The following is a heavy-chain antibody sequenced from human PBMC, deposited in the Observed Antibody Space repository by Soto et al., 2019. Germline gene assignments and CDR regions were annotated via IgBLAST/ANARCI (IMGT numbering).Heavy chain of an antibody. CDR3: AIVPQPGDFWSGYYPSWFDP. Sequence: ASVKVSCKASGYTFTSYAIHWVRQAPGQRLEWMGWLTFGSDNTKYSQKFQGRVTITRDTSASTAYMELSSLTSEDTAVYYCAIVPQPGDFWSGYYPSWFDPWGQGTLVTVSS. J-gene: IGHJ5*02. D-gene: IGHD3-3*01. CDR2: LTFGSDNT. V-gene: IGHV1-3*01. CDR1: GYTFTSYA.